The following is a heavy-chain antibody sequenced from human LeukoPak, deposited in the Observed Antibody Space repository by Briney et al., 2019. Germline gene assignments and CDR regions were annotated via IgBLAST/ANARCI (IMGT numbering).Heavy chain of an antibody. Sequence: SETLSLTCTVSGGSVSSGSYYWSWIRQPPGKGLEWIGYIYYSGSTNYNPSLKSRVTISVDTSKNQFSLKLSSVTAADTAVYYCARRRFFSYFDYWGQGTLVTVSS. CDR1: GGSVSSGSYY. CDR3: ARRRFFSYFDY. V-gene: IGHV4-61*01. J-gene: IGHJ4*02. CDR2: IYYSGST. D-gene: IGHD3-3*01.